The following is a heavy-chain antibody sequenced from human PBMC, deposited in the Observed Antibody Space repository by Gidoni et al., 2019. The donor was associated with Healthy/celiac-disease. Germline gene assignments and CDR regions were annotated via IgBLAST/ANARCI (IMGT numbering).Heavy chain of an antibody. CDR2: ISGSGGST. D-gene: IGHD2-15*01. CDR3: AKGGDCSGGSCSGNWFDP. V-gene: IGHV3-23*01. Sequence: EVQLLESGGGLVQPGGSLRLSCSASGFTFSSSAMSWVRQAPGKGLEWVSAISGSGGSTYYADSVKGRFTISRDNSKNTLYLQMNSLRAEYTAVYYCAKGGDCSGGSCSGNWFDPWGQGTLVTVSS. J-gene: IGHJ5*02. CDR1: GFTFSSSA.